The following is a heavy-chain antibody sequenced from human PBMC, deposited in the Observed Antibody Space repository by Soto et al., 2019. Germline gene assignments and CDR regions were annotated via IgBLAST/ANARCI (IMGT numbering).Heavy chain of an antibody. V-gene: IGHV4-31*03. J-gene: IGHJ6*02. CDR2: IYYSGST. Sequence: TLSLTCTVSGGSISSGGYYWSWIRPHPGKGLEWIGYIYYSGSTYYNPSLKRRVTISVDTSNNQFSLKLSSVTAADTAVDYCARDSSSSLYYYYGMDVWGQGTTVTVSS. CDR1: GGSISSGGYY. CDR3: ARDSSSSLYYYYGMDV. D-gene: IGHD6-6*01.